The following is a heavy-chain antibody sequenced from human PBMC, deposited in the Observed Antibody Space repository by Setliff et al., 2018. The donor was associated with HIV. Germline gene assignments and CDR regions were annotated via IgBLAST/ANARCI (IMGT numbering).Heavy chain of an antibody. D-gene: IGHD6-13*01. V-gene: IGHV3-7*01. CDR2: ISPDGNEK. CDR1: GFTFGQYW. Sequence: GGSLRLSCTASGFTFGQYWMSWLRQAPGKGLEWVTNISPDGNEKYSVDAVKGRFAISRDNGRNSLYLQMNSLRAEDTAVYYCARGDREQLESIHGGVYFYYMNVWGKGTTVTVSS. J-gene: IGHJ6*03. CDR3: ARGDREQLESIHGGVYFYYMNV.